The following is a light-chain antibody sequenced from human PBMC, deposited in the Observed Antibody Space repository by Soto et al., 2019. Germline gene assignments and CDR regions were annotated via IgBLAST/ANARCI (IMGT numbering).Light chain of an antibody. Sequence: EIVLTQSPATLSLSPGERATLSCRASQSVSSYLAWYQQKPGQAPRLLIYDASNRATGIPARFSGTGSGTDFTLTISSLEPEDFAIYYCHQRSNWPITFGQETRLDIK. CDR3: HQRSNWPIT. V-gene: IGKV3-11*01. CDR2: DAS. J-gene: IGKJ5*01. CDR1: QSVSSY.